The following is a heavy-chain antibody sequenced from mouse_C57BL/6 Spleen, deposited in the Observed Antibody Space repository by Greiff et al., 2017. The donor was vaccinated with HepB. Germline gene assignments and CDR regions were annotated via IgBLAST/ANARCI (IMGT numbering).Heavy chain of an antibody. V-gene: IGHV5-17*01. CDR1: GFTFSDYG. Sequence: EVKLVESGGGLVKPGGSLKLSCAASGFTFSDYGMHWVRQAPEKGLEWVAYISSGSSTIYYADTVKGRFTISRDNAKNTLFLQMTSLRSEDTAMYYCARGTEYYAMDYWGQGTSVTVSS. CDR3: ARGTEYYAMDY. CDR2: ISSGSSTI. D-gene: IGHD4-1*01. J-gene: IGHJ4*01.